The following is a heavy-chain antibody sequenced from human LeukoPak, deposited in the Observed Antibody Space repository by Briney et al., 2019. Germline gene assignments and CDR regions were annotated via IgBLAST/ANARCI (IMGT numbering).Heavy chain of an antibody. CDR2: IYYSGTT. Sequence: PSETLSLTCTVSGGSISSRNYYWGWIRQPPGKGLEWIGSIYYSGTTYYNPSLKSRVSINVDTSKNQVSLYLSSVTAADTAVYYCASSGSYHSFPHWGQGTLVTVSS. V-gene: IGHV4-39*01. CDR3: ASSGSYHSFPH. CDR1: GGSISSRNYY. J-gene: IGHJ4*02. D-gene: IGHD1-26*01.